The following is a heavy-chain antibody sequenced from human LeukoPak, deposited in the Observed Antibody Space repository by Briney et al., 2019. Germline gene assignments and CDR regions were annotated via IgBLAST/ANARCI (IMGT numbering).Heavy chain of an antibody. CDR3: AKTALAVAGIVPVESELDY. D-gene: IGHD6-19*01. CDR2: ISGSGGRT. J-gene: IGHJ4*02. CDR1: GFTFSGYA. Sequence: PGGSLRLSCAASGFTFSGYAMSWVRLAPGKGLGWMSAISGSGGRTDNADSVKGRFTISRDNSKNTPYLQMNSLRAEDTAVYYCAKTALAVAGIVPVESELDYWGQGTLVTVSS. V-gene: IGHV3-23*01.